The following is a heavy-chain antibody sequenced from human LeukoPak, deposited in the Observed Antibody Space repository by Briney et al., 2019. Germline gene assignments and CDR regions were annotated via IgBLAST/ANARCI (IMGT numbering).Heavy chain of an antibody. V-gene: IGHV4-59*01. CDR1: GGSISSYY. J-gene: IGHJ6*03. CDR3: ARGVTSYYYYYMDV. Sequence: PETLSLTCTVSGGSISSYYWSWIRQPPGKGLEWIGYIYYSGSTNYNPSLKSRVTISVDTSKNQFSLKLSSVTAADTAVYYCARGVTSYYYYYMDVWGKGTTVTVSS. CDR2: IYYSGST.